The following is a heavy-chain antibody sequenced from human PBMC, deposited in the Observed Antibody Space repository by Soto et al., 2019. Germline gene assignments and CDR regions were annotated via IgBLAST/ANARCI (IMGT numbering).Heavy chain of an antibody. CDR3: AGAYCSGTTCYGLYGMDV. CDR1: GFSFTNYA. CDR2: MSGSGGGT. V-gene: IGHV3-23*01. D-gene: IGHD2-2*01. Sequence: GGSLRLSCAASGFSFTNYAMHWVRQASGKGLERVSSMSGSGGGTYYADSVKGRFTISRDNSKNTLFLQMNSLRAEDTALYYCAGAYCSGTTCYGLYGMDVWGQGTTVTVSS. J-gene: IGHJ6*02.